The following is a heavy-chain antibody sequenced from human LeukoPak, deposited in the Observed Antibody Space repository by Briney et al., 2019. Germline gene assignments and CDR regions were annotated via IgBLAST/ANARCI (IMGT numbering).Heavy chain of an antibody. J-gene: IGHJ4*02. CDR1: GFTFDNFA. V-gene: IGHV3-30*09. D-gene: IGHD5-12*01. CDR3: ARGPLSGYEDY. CDR2: ISYDGTTK. Sequence: TGGSLRLSCAASGFTFDNFALHWVRQAPGKGLEWVALISYDGTTKFYADSVRGRFAVSRDNSENTLYLEMNSLRLEDTAVYYCARGPLSGYEDYWGQRILVAVSS.